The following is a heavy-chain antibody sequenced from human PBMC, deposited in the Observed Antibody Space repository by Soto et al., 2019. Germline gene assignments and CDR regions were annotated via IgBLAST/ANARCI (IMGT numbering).Heavy chain of an antibody. CDR2: IYYSGST. J-gene: IGHJ4*02. Sequence: SETLSLTCTVSGGSISSSSYYWGWIRQPPGKGLEWIGSIYYSGSTYYNPSLKSRVTISVDTSKNQFSLKLSSVTAADTAVYYCAGIPLYYYDSSGYYVDYWGQGTLVTVSS. CDR3: AGIPLYYYDSSGYYVDY. CDR1: GGSISSSSYY. V-gene: IGHV4-39*01. D-gene: IGHD3-22*01.